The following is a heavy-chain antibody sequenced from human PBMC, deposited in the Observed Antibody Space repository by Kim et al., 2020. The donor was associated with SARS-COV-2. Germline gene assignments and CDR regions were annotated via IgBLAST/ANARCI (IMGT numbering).Heavy chain of an antibody. CDR3: AKATTVTTWGFDY. Sequence: GGSLRLSCAASGFTFSASGMHWVRQAPGKGLEWVALMSYDGSNKYYADSVKGRFTISRDNSKNTLDLQMDSLRAEDTAVYFCAKATTVTTWGFDYWGQGTLVTVSS. D-gene: IGHD4-17*01. V-gene: IGHV3-30*18. CDR1: GFTFSASG. J-gene: IGHJ4*02. CDR2: MSYDGSNK.